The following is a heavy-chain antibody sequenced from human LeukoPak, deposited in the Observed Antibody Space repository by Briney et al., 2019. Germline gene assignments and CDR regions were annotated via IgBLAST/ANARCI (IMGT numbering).Heavy chain of an antibody. CDR1: GYTFTSYD. D-gene: IGHD4-17*01. J-gene: IGHJ4*02. V-gene: IGHV1-8*01. CDR2: MNPNSGNT. CDR3: ARVGGDTVTNRC. Sequence: GASVKVSCKASGYTFTSYDINWVRQATGQGLEWMGWMNPNSGNTGCAQKFQGRVTMTRNTSISTAYMELSSLRSEDTAVYYCARVGGDTVTNRCWGQGTLVTVSS.